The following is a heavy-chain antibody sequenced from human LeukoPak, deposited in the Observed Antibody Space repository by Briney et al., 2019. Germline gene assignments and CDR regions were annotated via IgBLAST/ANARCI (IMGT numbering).Heavy chain of an antibody. V-gene: IGHV3-23*01. D-gene: IGHD1-26*01. CDR3: ARDGGSYLQPTDY. J-gene: IGHJ4*02. CDR1: GFTFTTYA. Sequence: GGSLRLSCAASGFTFTTYAMSWVRQTPGKGLEWVSSITGSGDSTYYADSVKGRFTISRDNSKNTLYLQMNSLRAEDTAVYHCARDGGSYLQPTDYWGQGTLVTVSS. CDR2: ITGSGDST.